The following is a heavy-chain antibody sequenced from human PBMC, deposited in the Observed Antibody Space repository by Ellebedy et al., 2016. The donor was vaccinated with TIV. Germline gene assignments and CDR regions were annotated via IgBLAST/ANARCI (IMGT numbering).Heavy chain of an antibody. Sequence: AASVKVSCKASGGTFSSYAISWVRQAPGQGLEWMGGIIPIFGTANYAQKFQGRVTITADESTSTAYMELSSLRSEDTAVYYCAARERQPRAFDIWGQGTMVTVSS. CDR3: AARERQPRAFDI. CDR1: GGTFSSYA. CDR2: IIPIFGTA. V-gene: IGHV1-69*13. J-gene: IGHJ3*02. D-gene: IGHD6-13*01.